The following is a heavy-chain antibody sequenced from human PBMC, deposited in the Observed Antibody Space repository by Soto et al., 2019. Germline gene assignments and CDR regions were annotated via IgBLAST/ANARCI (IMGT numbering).Heavy chain of an antibody. Sequence: GGSLRLSCAASGFTFDDYAMHWVRQAPGKGLEWVSGISWNSGSIGYADSVKGRFTISRDNAKNSLYLQMNSLRAEDTALYYCAKDIGPDIVVVVAATLSAFDIWGQGTMVTVSS. CDR2: ISWNSGSI. J-gene: IGHJ3*02. V-gene: IGHV3-9*01. D-gene: IGHD2-15*01. CDR1: GFTFDDYA. CDR3: AKDIGPDIVVVVAATLSAFDI.